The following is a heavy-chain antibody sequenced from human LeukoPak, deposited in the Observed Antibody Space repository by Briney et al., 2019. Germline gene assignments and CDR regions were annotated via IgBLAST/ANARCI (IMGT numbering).Heavy chain of an antibody. CDR1: GYTFTGYY. CDR3: ARDRHYYDSSDSKGVMGN. CDR2: INPNSGGT. V-gene: IGHV1-2*02. Sequence: GASVKVSCKASGYTFTGYYMHWVRQAPGQGLEWMGWINPNSGGTNYAQKFQGRVTMTRDTSISTAYMELSSLRSEDTAVYYCARDRHYYDSSDSKGVMGNWGQGTLVTVSS. J-gene: IGHJ4*02. D-gene: IGHD3-22*01.